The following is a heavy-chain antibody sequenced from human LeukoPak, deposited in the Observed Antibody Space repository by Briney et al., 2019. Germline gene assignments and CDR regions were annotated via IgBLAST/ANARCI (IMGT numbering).Heavy chain of an antibody. J-gene: IGHJ4*02. CDR1: GLTFSSYG. CDR2: ISGSGGST. V-gene: IGHV3-23*01. Sequence: PGGSLRLSCAASGLTFSSYGMSWVRQAPGKGLEWVSAISGSGGSTYHADSVKGRFTISRDNSKNTLYLQMNSLRGEDTAVYFCARQREMTTIFTALGYWGQGTLVTVS. D-gene: IGHD5-24*01. CDR3: ARQREMTTIFTALGY.